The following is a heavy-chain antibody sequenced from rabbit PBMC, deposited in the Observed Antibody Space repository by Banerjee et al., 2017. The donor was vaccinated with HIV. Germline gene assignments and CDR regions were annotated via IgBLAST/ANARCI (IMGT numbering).Heavy chain of an antibody. Sequence: QSLEESGGDLVKPGASLTLTCTASGFSFSSYYYMCWVRQAPGKGLEWIACIYTGDRSTYYASWAKGRFTVSKTSSTTVTLQMTSLTAADTATYFCARSGSDYIDWLDLWGPGTLVT. V-gene: IGHV1S40*01. CDR2: IYTGDRST. CDR3: ARSGSDYIDWLDL. CDR1: GFSFSSYYY. J-gene: IGHJ5*01. D-gene: IGHD1-1*01.